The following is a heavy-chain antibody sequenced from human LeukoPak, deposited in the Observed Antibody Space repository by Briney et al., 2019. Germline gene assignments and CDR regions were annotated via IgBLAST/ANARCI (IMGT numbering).Heavy chain of an antibody. CDR2: IWYDGSNK. D-gene: IGHD2-21*02. J-gene: IGHJ4*02. V-gene: IGHV3-33*01. CDR3: ARDWVAYCGGDCYHEFDY. Sequence: GGSLRLSCAASGFTFSSYGMHWVRQAPGKGLEWVAVIWYDGSNKYYADSVKGRFTISRDNSKNTLYLQMNSPRAEDTAVYYCARDWVAYCGGDCYHEFDYWGQGTLVTVSS. CDR1: GFTFSSYG.